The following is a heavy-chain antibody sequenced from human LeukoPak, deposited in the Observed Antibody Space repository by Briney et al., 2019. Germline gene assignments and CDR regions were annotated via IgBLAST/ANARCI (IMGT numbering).Heavy chain of an antibody. J-gene: IGHJ4*02. V-gene: IGHV3-11*06. CDR2: ITHNSDST. CDR1: GFTFSDYY. CDR3: VKDHDWALDF. Sequence: PGGSLRLSCAASGFTFSDYYMSWIRQAPGKGLEWISYITHNSDSTYYADSVKGRFTISRDNAKNSLYLQMNSLRAEDTAVYYCVKDHDWALDFWGQGTLVTVSS. D-gene: IGHD3-9*01.